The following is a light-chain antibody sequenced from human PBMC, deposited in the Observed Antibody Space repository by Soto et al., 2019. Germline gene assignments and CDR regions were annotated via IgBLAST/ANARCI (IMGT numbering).Light chain of an antibody. CDR2: GAS. CDR1: QSVSTN. CDR3: PQYSNWPVT. J-gene: IGKJ4*01. V-gene: IGKV3-15*01. Sequence: EIVMTQSPATLSVSPGERATLSCRASQSVSTNLAWYQQKPGQAPRLLIYGASTRTTVVPARFGGSGSGTEFTLTISSLQSEDLAVYFCPQYSNWPVTFGGGTKVEIK.